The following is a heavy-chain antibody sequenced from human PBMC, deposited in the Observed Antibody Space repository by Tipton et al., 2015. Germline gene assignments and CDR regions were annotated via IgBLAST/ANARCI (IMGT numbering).Heavy chain of an antibody. CDR3: ARQGYYGKWVDP. Sequence: TLSLTCSVSGDSISSYYWSWIRQPAGKGLEWIGRIYTSGSIDYNPSLRSRVTMSVDTWENQFSLKLGSVTAADTAVFYCARQGYYGKWVDPWGQGTLVTVSS. J-gene: IGHJ5*02. CDR2: IYTSGSI. CDR1: GDSISSYY. V-gene: IGHV4-4*07. D-gene: IGHD2/OR15-2a*01.